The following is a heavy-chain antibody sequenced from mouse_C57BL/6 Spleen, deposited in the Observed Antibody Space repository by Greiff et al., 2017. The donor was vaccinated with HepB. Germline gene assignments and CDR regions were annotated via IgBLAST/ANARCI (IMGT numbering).Heavy chain of an antibody. CDR3: ARGSFYDGYYLDY. D-gene: IGHD2-3*01. V-gene: IGHV1-80*01. CDR2: IYPGDGDT. J-gene: IGHJ2*01. CDR1: GYAFSSYW. Sequence: VQLQQSGAELVKPGASVKISCKASGYAFSSYWMNWVKQRPGKGLEWIGQIYPGDGDTNYNGKFKGKATLTADKSSSTAYMQLSSLTSEDSAVYFCARGSFYDGYYLDYWGQGTTLTVSS.